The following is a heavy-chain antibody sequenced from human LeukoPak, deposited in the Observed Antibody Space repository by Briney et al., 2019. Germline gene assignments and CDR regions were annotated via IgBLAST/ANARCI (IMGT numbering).Heavy chain of an antibody. Sequence: PSETLSLTCAVYGGSFSGYYWSWIRQPPGKGLEWIGEINHSGSTNYNPSLKSRVTISVDTSKNQFSLKLSSVTAADTAVYYCARQQWLVPDYYYYYMDVWGKGTTVTISS. CDR2: INHSGST. V-gene: IGHV4-34*01. CDR1: GGSFSGYY. J-gene: IGHJ6*03. D-gene: IGHD6-19*01. CDR3: ARQQWLVPDYYYYYMDV.